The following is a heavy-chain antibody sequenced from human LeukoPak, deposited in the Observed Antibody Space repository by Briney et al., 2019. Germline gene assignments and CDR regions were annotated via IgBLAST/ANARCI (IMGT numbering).Heavy chain of an antibody. CDR1: GFTFSSYR. CDR3: ARPEIPTVVTPDY. D-gene: IGHD4-23*01. J-gene: IGHJ4*02. Sequence: GGSLRLSCAASGFTFSSYRMHWVRQAPGKGLVWVSRINSDGSSTSYADSVKGRFTISRDNAKNTLYLQMNSLRAEDTAVYYCARPEIPTVVTPDYWGQGTLVTVSS. V-gene: IGHV3-74*01. CDR2: INSDGSST.